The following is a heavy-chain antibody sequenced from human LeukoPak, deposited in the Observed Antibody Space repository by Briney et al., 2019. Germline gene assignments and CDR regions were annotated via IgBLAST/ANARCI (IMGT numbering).Heavy chain of an antibody. Sequence: SETLSLTCTVSGGSISSGGYYWSWIRQHPGKGLEWIGYIYYSGSTYYNPSLKSRVTISVDTSKNQFSLKLSSVTAADTAVYYCARIAVAGNGLVYWGQGTLVTVSS. J-gene: IGHJ4*02. CDR3: ARIAVAGNGLVY. V-gene: IGHV4-31*03. CDR1: GGSISSGGYY. D-gene: IGHD6-19*01. CDR2: IYYSGST.